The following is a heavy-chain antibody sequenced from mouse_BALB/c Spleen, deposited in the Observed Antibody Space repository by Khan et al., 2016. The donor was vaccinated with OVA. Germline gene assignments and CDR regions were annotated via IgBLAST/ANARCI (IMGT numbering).Heavy chain of an antibody. CDR3: AKNYASWFAY. J-gene: IGHJ3*01. V-gene: IGHV1-77*01. Sequence: VQLQQPGPELVKPGASVKMSCKASGYTFTDYVINWVKQRTGQGLEWIGEIYPGSGSTYYNEKFKGKATLTADKSSNTAYMQLSSLTSEDSAVYFCAKNYASWFAYWGQGTLVTVSA. CDR2: IYPGSGST. CDR1: GYTFTDYV.